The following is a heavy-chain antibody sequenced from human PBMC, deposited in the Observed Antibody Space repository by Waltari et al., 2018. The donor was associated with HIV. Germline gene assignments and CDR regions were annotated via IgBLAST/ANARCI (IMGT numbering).Heavy chain of an antibody. J-gene: IGHJ5*02. CDR3: ARRRQLWSSNWFDP. V-gene: IGHV4-39*01. CDR1: GGSISSSSYY. CDR2: IYYSGST. D-gene: IGHD6-6*01. Sequence: QLQLQESGPGLVKPSETLSLTCTVSGGSISSSSYYWGWIRPPPGKGLEWIGSIYYSGSTYYNPSLKSRVTISVDTSKNQFSLKLSSVTAADTAVYYCARRRQLWSSNWFDPWGQGTLVTVSS.